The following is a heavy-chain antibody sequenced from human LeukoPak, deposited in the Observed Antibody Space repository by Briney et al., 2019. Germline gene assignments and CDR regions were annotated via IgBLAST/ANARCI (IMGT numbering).Heavy chain of an antibody. D-gene: IGHD5-18*01. J-gene: IGHJ4*02. Sequence: SKTLSLTCTVSGGSISSSSYYWGWIRQPPGKGLEWIGSIYYSGSTYYNPSLKSRVTISVDTSKNQFSLKLSSVTAADTAVYYCAREVGSGYGYNDYWGQGTLVTVSS. CDR3: AREVGSGYGYNDY. V-gene: IGHV4-39*02. CDR2: IYYSGST. CDR1: GGSISSSSYY.